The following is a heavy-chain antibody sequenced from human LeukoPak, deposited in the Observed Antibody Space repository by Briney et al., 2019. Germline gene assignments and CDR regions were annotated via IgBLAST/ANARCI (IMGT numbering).Heavy chain of an antibody. CDR1: GLTVSGNY. J-gene: IGHJ4*02. CDR3: ARRITTSGLYYFDP. CDR2: IYSDETT. D-gene: IGHD6-13*01. V-gene: IGHV3-66*04. Sequence: PGGSLRLSCAASGLTVSGNYMSWVRQAPGKGLEWVSIIYSDETTAYPDSVKGRFTLSRDNSKNMLYLQMNSLRAEDTAVYYCARRITTSGLYYFDPWGQGTLVTVSS.